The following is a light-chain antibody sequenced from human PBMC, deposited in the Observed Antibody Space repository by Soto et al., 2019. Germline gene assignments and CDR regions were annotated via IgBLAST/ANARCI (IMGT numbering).Light chain of an antibody. Sequence: IVMTQSTATLSVYPGERATLSCRASQSVDSKLAWYQQKPGQGPRLLIYGASSRATGIPARFSGSGSGTEFTLTISSLQSEDFAVYYCQHYSTWLWTFGQGTKVEIK. CDR2: GAS. CDR1: QSVDSK. CDR3: QHYSTWLWT. J-gene: IGKJ1*01. V-gene: IGKV3-15*01.